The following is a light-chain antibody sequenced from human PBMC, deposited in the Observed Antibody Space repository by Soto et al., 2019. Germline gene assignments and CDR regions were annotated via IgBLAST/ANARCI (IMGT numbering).Light chain of an antibody. J-gene: IGKJ1*01. CDR2: GAS. V-gene: IGKV3-15*01. CDR1: QSVSSN. Sequence: RGMTQSPATLPVSPGERVTLSCRAGQSVSSNLAWYQQKAAQAPRLLIYGASTRATGIPARFSGSGSGTEFSLTISSLQSEDFAVYYCQQYNDWPRTFGQGTKVDIK. CDR3: QQYNDWPRT.